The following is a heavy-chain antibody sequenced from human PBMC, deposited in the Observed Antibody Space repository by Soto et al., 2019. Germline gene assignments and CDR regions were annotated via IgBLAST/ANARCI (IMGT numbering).Heavy chain of an antibody. CDR3: ARSSGTYSDFDY. CDR2: MSPNRGGT. Sequence: ASVKVSCKASGYTFTAYSVHWVRQAPGQGLEWMGWMSPNRGGTNYAQSFQGRVTMTWDTSISTAFMELRSLKSDDTALYFCARSSGTYSDFDYWGQGTQVTVSS. CDR1: GYTFTAYS. V-gene: IGHV1-2*02. D-gene: IGHD1-26*01. J-gene: IGHJ4*02.